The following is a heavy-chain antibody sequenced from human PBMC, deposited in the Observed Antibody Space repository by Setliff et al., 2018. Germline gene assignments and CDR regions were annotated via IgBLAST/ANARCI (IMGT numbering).Heavy chain of an antibody. J-gene: IGHJ4*02. V-gene: IGHV5-51*01. CDR2: IYPGDSDT. CDR1: GYSFTTSW. Sequence: GESLKISCKASGYSFTTSWIAWVRQKPGKGLEWMGIIYPGDSDTQYSPSFQGQVTFSSDKSINTAYLQWSSLKASDTAMYYCARVGTAGGYYFDFWGQGALVTVSS. CDR3: ARVGTAGGYYFDF. D-gene: IGHD2-15*01.